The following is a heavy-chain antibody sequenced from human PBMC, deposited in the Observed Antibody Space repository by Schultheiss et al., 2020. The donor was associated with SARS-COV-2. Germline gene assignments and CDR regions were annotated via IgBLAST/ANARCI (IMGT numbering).Heavy chain of an antibody. CDR3: ARFQGDFWSGYGMDV. CDR1: GYTFTGYY. J-gene: IGHJ6*02. CDR2: INPSGGST. Sequence: ASVKVSCKASGYTFTGYYMHWVRQAPGQGLEWMGIINPSGGSTSYAQKFQGRVTMNRDTSTSTVYMELSSLRSEDTAVYYCARFQGDFWSGYGMDVWGQGTTVTVSS. V-gene: IGHV1-46*03. D-gene: IGHD3-3*01.